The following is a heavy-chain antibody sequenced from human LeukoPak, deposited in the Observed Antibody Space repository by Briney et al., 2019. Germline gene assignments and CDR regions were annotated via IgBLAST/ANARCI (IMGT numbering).Heavy chain of an antibody. D-gene: IGHD3-22*01. CDR3: ARSVFYDSSGYYRLLWYFDL. CDR2: ISSNGGST. CDR1: GFTFSSYA. J-gene: IGHJ2*01. V-gene: IGHV3-64*04. Sequence: GGSLRLSCSASGFTFSSYAMHWVRQAPGKGLEYVSAISSNGGSTYYADSVKGRFTISRDNSKNTLYLQMNSLRAEDTAVCYCARSVFYDSSGYYRLLWYFDLWGRGTLVTVSS.